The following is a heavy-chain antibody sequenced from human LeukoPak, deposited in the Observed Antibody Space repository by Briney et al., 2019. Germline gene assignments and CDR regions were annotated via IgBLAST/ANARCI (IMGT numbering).Heavy chain of an antibody. CDR3: AKSLIAMIHVFDY. D-gene: IGHD3-22*01. J-gene: IGHJ4*02. V-gene: IGHV3-23*01. CDR2: ISGSGGST. CDR1: GFTFSSYA. Sequence: GGSLRLSCAASGFTFSSYAMSWVRQAPGKGLERVSAISGSGGSTYYADSVKGRFTISRDNSKNTLYLQMNSLRAEDTAVYYCAKSLIAMIHVFDYWGQGTLVTVSS.